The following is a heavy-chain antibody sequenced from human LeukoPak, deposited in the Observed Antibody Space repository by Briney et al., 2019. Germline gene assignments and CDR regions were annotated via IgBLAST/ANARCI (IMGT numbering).Heavy chain of an antibody. D-gene: IGHD6-13*01. CDR2: INPNSGGT. Sequence: ASVKVSCKASGYTFTGYYMHWVRQAPGQGLEWMGWINPNSGGTNCAQKFQGRVTMTRDTSISTAYMELSRLRSDDTAVYYCARALAAGTYYYYYYMDVWGKGTTVTVSS. CDR3: ARALAAGTYYYYYYMDV. V-gene: IGHV1-2*02. CDR1: GYTFTGYY. J-gene: IGHJ6*03.